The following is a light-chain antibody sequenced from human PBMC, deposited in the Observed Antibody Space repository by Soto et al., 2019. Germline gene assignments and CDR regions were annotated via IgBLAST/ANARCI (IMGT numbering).Light chain of an antibody. Sequence: QSVLSQPPSASGTPGQRVTISCSGSMYNIGSNAVNWYQQLPGTAPKLLIYSNNDRPSGVADRFSGSKSGTSASLAISGLQSADEADYYCAALYARLSGYVFGPGTKLTVL. CDR2: SNN. CDR3: AALYARLSGYV. V-gene: IGLV1-44*01. CDR1: MYNIGSNA. J-gene: IGLJ1*01.